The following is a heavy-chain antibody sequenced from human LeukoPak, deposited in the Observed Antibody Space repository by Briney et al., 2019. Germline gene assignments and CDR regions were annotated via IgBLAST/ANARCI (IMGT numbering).Heavy chain of an antibody. D-gene: IGHD5-24*01. Sequence: PSETLSLTCTVSGGSISSYYWSWIRQPAGKGLEWIGRIYTSGSTNYNPSLKSRVTISVDTSKNQFSLKLRSVTAADTAVYYCARGARAGYNLEPFDYWGQGTLVTVSS. CDR1: GGSISSYY. J-gene: IGHJ4*02. CDR2: IYTSGST. CDR3: ARGARAGYNLEPFDY. V-gene: IGHV4-4*07.